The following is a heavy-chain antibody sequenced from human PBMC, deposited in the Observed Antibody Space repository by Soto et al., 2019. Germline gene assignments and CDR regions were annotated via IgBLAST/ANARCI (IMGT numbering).Heavy chain of an antibody. D-gene: IGHD3-10*01. J-gene: IGHJ5*02. CDR1: GFTFGDYA. Sequence: TGGSLRLSCTASGFTFGDYAMSWFRQAPGKGLEWVGFIRSKAYGGTTEYAASVKCRFTISRDDSKSIAYLQMNSLKTEDTAVYYCTAHQWFEYNWFDPWGQGTLVTVSS. CDR2: IRSKAYGGTT. CDR3: TAHQWFEYNWFDP. V-gene: IGHV3-49*03.